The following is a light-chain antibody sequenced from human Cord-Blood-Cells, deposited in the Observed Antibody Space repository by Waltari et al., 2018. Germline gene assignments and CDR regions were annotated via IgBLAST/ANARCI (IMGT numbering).Light chain of an antibody. V-gene: IGKV1-39*01. CDR3: QQSYSTPGT. Sequence: DRVTITCRASQSISSYLNWYQQKPGKAPNLMIYSGSSLQSGVPSRFSGSGSETDFDLTISSLQPEDFATYYCQQSYSTPGTFGQGTKVEIK. J-gene: IGKJ1*01. CDR1: QSISSY. CDR2: SGS.